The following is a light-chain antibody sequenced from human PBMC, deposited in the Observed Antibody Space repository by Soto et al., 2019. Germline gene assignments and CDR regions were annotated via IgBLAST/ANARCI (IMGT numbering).Light chain of an antibody. Sequence: DVVMTQSPLSLPVPLGQPASISCRSSQSLVYKDGNTSLNWFQQRPGQSPRRLIYKVFNRDSGVPDRFSGSGSDSDFTLKISRVEAEDVGVYYCMQGTQWPYTFGQGTKLEIK. CDR3: MQGTQWPYT. J-gene: IGKJ2*01. CDR1: QSLVYKDGNTS. CDR2: KVF. V-gene: IGKV2-30*01.